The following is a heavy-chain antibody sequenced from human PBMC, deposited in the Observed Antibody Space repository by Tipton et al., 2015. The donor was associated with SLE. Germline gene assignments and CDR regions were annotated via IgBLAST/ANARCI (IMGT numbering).Heavy chain of an antibody. D-gene: IGHD3-3*01. J-gene: IGHJ4*02. CDR2: IYYSGSP. Sequence: LSLTCSVSGGSITNSNYFWGWIRQPPGKGLEWIGNIYYSGSPYYNPSLKSRVTISVNTSKNQFSLRLSSVTAADTAMFYCASGTLEWSHEPDYWGQGTLVTVSS. CDR1: GGSITNSNYF. V-gene: IGHV4-39*07. CDR3: ASGTLEWSHEPDY.